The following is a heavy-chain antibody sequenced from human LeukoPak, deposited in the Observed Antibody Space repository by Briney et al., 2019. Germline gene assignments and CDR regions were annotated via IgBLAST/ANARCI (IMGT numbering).Heavy chain of an antibody. CDR1: GGSINNYY. CDR2: IYYSGST. CDR3: ARGQPGVAAAGNLDY. D-gene: IGHD6-13*01. V-gene: IGHV4-59*01. J-gene: IGHJ4*02. Sequence: SETLSLTCTVSGGSINNYYWTWIRQPPGKGLEWIGYIYYSGSTNYNPSLKSRVTISVDTSKNQFSLKLSSVTAADTAVYYCARGQPGVAAAGNLDYWGQGTLVTVSS.